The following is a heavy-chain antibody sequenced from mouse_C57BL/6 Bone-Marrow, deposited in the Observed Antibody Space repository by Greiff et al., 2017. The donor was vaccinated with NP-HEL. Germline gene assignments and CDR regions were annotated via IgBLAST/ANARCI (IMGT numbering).Heavy chain of an antibody. J-gene: IGHJ4*01. CDR2: INPSTGGT. V-gene: IGHV1-42*01. Sequence: EVQLQQSGPELVKPGASVKISCKASGYSFTGYYMNWVKQSPEKSLEWIGEINPSTGGTTYNQKFKAKATLTVDKSSSTAYIQLKSLTSEDSAVYYCASLSSLSYYAMDYWGQGTSVTVSS. CDR3: ASLSSLSYYAMDY. CDR1: GYSFTGYY. D-gene: IGHD6-1*01.